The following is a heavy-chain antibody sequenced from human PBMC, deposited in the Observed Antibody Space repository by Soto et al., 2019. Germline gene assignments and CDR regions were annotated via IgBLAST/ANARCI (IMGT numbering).Heavy chain of an antibody. CDR1: GYSISSGYY. J-gene: IGHJ4*02. Sequence: LSLTCAVSGYSISSGYYWGWIRQPPGKGLEWIGSIYHSGSTYYNPSLKSRVTISVGTSKNQFSLKLSSVTAADTAVDYCARGGVARFGSSTYFDYWGQGTLVTVSS. CDR3: ARGGVARFGSSTYFDY. V-gene: IGHV4-38-2*01. D-gene: IGHD3-10*01. CDR2: IYHSGST.